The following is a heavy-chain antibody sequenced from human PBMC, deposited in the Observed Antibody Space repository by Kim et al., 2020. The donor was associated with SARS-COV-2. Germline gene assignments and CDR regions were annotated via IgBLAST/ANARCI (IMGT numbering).Heavy chain of an antibody. CDR3: ARVVYYDSSGYYDY. J-gene: IGHJ4*02. D-gene: IGHD3-22*01. CDR1: GFTFSSYD. V-gene: IGHV3-13*01. CDR2: IGTAGDT. Sequence: GGSLRLSCAASGFTFSSYDMHWVRQATGKGLEWVSAIGTAGDTYYPGSVKGRFTISRENAKNSLYLQMNSLRAGDTAVYYCARVVYYDSSGYYDYWGQGTLVTVSS.